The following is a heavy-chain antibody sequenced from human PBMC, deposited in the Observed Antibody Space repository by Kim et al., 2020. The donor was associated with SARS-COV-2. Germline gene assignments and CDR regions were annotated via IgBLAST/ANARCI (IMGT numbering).Heavy chain of an antibody. CDR3: ASLYDILTGYYGY. D-gene: IGHD3-9*01. CDR1: GGSISSSSYY. Sequence: SETLSLTCTVSGGSISSSSYYWGWIRQPPGKGLEWIGSIYYSGSTYYNPSLKSRVTISVDTSKNQFSLKLSSVTAADTAVYYCASLYDILTGYYGYWGQGTLVNVSS. J-gene: IGHJ4*02. CDR2: IYYSGST. V-gene: IGHV4-39*01.